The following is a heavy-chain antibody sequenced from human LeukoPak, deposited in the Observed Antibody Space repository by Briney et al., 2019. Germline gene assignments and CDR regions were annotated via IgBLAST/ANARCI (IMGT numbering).Heavy chain of an antibody. CDR2: ISYDGSNK. CDR1: GFTFSSYG. V-gene: IGHV3-30*03. Sequence: GGSLRLSCAASGFTFSSYGMHWVRQAPGKGLEWVAVISYDGSNKYYADSVKGRFTISRDNAKNSLYLQMNSLRAEDTAVYYCARARITMVRGVIISRYYYYGMDVWGKGTTVTVSS. D-gene: IGHD3-10*01. J-gene: IGHJ6*04. CDR3: ARARITMVRGVIISRYYYYGMDV.